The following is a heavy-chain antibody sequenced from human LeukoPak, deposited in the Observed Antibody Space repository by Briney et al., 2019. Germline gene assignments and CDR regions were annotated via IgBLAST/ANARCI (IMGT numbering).Heavy chain of an antibody. J-gene: IGHJ4*02. CDR2: INHSGST. Sequence: PSETLSLTCAVYGGSFSGYYWSWIRQPPGKGLEWIGEINHSGSTNYNPSLKSRVTISVDTSKNQFSLKLSSVTAADTAVYYCARRVGGGDYGDYTAPYYFDYWGQGTLVTVSS. V-gene: IGHV4-34*01. D-gene: IGHD4-17*01. CDR1: GGSFSGYY. CDR3: ARRVGGGDYGDYTAPYYFDY.